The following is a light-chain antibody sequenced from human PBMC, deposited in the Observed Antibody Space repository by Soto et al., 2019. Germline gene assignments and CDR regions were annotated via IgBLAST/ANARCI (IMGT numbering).Light chain of an antibody. Sequence: QLVLTQPASVSGSPGQSITISCTGTSGDIGTYNLVSWYQQHPGRAPKLIIFDGNKRPSGVSNRFSASKSGNTASLAVSGLQAEDEADYHCCSYAGRSTVICGGGTKLTVL. CDR3: CSYAGRSTVI. CDR2: DGN. J-gene: IGLJ2*01. V-gene: IGLV2-23*01. CDR1: SGDIGTYNL.